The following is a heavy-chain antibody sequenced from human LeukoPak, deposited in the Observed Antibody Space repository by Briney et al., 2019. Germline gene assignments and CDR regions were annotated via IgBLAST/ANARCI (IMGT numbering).Heavy chain of an antibody. CDR1: GGSISSGYY. V-gene: IGHV4-38-2*02. D-gene: IGHD6-19*01. CDR3: ASPDIAVAGDYYMDV. CDR2: IYHSGST. J-gene: IGHJ6*03. Sequence: SETLSLTCTVSGGSISSGYYWGWIRQPPGKGLEWIGSIYHSGSTYYNPSLKSRVTISVDTSKNQFSLKLSSVTAADTAVYYCASPDIAVAGDYYMDVWGKGTTVTVSS.